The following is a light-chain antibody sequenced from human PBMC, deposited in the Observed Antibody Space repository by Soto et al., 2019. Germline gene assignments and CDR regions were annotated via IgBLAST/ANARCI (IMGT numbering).Light chain of an antibody. J-gene: IGKJ1*01. CDR3: QHYKMYSPWT. CDR2: DVS. V-gene: IGKV1-5*01. CDR1: QSITTW. Sequence: DIQMTQSPSTVSAYVGDSVTITCRASQSITTWLAWYQQRPGKAPKLLIYDVSSLQSGVPSRFSGSGSGTEVTLTISSRQADDFATYYCQHYKMYSPWTFGQGTKVEIK.